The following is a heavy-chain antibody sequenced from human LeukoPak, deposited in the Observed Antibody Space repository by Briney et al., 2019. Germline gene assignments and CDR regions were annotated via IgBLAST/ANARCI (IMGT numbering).Heavy chain of an antibody. J-gene: IGHJ4*02. CDR2: IIPIFGTA. CDR3: ARSRDGYKRYYFDY. Sequence: SVKVSCKASGGTFSSYAISWVRQAPGQGHEWMGGIIPIFGTANYAQKFQGRVTITTDESTSTAYMELSSLRSEDTAVYYCARSRDGYKRYYFDYWGQGTLVTVSS. CDR1: GGTFSSYA. D-gene: IGHD5-24*01. V-gene: IGHV1-69*05.